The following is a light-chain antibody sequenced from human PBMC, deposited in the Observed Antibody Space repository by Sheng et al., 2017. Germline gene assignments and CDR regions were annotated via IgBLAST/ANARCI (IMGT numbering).Light chain of an antibody. Sequence: DIVMTQSPATLSVSPGERATLSCRASQSVSSNLAWYQQIPGQAPRLLIYGASTRATGIPARFSGSGSGTDFTLTISSLQPEDVATYYCQQYNSAPYTFGQGTKLEI. J-gene: IGKJ2*01. CDR3: QQYNSAPYT. V-gene: IGKV3-15*01. CDR2: GAS. CDR1: QSVSSN.